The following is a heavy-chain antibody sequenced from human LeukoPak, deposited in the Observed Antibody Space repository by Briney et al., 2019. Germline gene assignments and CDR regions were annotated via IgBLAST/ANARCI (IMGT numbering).Heavy chain of an antibody. J-gene: IGHJ5*02. Sequence: ASVKVSCKASGYTFTSYGINWVRQATGQGLEWMGWMNPNSGNTGYAQKFQGRVTMTRNTSISTAYMELSSLRSEDTAVYYCARGRYRYNWFDPWGQGTLVTVSS. CDR1: GYTFTSYG. CDR2: MNPNSGNT. D-gene: IGHD3-9*01. V-gene: IGHV1-8*02. CDR3: ARGRYRYNWFDP.